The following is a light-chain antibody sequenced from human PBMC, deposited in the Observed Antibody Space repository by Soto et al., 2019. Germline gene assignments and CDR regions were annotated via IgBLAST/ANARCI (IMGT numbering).Light chain of an antibody. CDR1: QSVSSSY. J-gene: IGKJ1*01. V-gene: IGKV3D-15*01. CDR3: QQYNNWPPPWT. Sequence: EIVLTQSPGTLSLSPGERATLSCRASQSVSSSYLAWYQQKPGQAPRLLIYGASTRATGIPDRFSGSGSGTEFTLTISSLQSEDFAVYYCQQYNNWPPPWTFGQGTKVDIK. CDR2: GAS.